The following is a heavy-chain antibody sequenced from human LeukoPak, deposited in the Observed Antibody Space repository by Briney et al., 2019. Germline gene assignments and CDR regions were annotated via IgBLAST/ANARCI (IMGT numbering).Heavy chain of an antibody. J-gene: IGHJ6*03. CDR3: ARDARFGQSAYYMDV. Sequence: PGGSLRLSCAASGFTFSSYEMNWVRQAPGKGLEWVSYISSSGSTIYYADSVKGRFTISRDNSKNTLYLQMNSLRAEDTAVYYCARDARFGQSAYYMDVWGKGTTVTVSS. CDR2: ISSSGSTI. CDR1: GFTFSSYE. V-gene: IGHV3-48*03. D-gene: IGHD3-10*01.